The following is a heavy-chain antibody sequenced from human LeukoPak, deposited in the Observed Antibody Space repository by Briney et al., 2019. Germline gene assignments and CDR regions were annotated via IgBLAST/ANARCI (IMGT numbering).Heavy chain of an antibody. CDR1: GFTFSSYA. J-gene: IGHJ4*02. CDR2: ISYDGSNK. Sequence: PGGSLRLSCAASGFTFSSYAMHWVRQAPGKGLEWVAVISYDGSNKYYADSVKGRFTISRDNSKNTLYLQMNSLRAEDTAVYYCARSRLAAAGTSLLYWGQGTLVTVSS. CDR3: ARSRLAAAGTSLLY. D-gene: IGHD6-13*01. V-gene: IGHV3-30-3*01.